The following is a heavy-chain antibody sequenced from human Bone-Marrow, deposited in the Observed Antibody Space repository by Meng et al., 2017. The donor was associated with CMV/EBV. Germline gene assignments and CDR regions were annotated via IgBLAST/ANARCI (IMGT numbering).Heavy chain of an antibody. Sequence: GESLKISCTASGFTFSTYDFHWVRQPTGKGLEWVPSIGTVGDTYSIGSVKGRFIISREDAKNSVYLQMNGLRDGDTGLYYVARARSPTHFDYWGQGALVTVSS. CDR2: IGTVGDT. J-gene: IGHJ4*02. CDR1: GFTFSTYD. V-gene: IGHV3-13*01. CDR3: ARARSPTHFDY.